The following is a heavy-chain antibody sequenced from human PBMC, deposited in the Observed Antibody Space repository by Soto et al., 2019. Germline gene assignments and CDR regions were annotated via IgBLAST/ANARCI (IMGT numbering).Heavy chain of an antibody. Sequence: GGSLRLSCAASGFTFSSYEMNWVRQAPGKGLEWVSYISSSGSTIYYADSVKGRFTISRDNAKNSLYLQMKSLRAEDTAVYYCASSYCSSTRCYFGDAWFDPWGQGTLVTVSS. CDR3: ASSYCSSTRCYFGDAWFDP. J-gene: IGHJ5*02. D-gene: IGHD2-2*01. V-gene: IGHV3-48*03. CDR1: GFTFSSYE. CDR2: ISSSGSTI.